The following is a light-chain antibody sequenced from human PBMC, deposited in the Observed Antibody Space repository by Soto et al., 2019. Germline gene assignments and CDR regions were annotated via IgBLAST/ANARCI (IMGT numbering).Light chain of an antibody. J-gene: IGLJ2*01. CDR3: VAWGDSLNGYVV. V-gene: IGLV1-44*01. CDR2: SNN. Sequence: QSVLTQPPSASGTPGQRVTISCSGSSSNFGSNTVNWYQQLPGTAPKLVIYSNNQRPSGVPDRFSGSKSGTSASLAISGLQSEDEADYYCVAWGDSLNGYVVFGGGTKVTVL. CDR1: SSNFGSNT.